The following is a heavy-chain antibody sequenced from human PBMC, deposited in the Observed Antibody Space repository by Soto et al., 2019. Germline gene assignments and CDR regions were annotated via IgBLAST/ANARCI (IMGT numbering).Heavy chain of an antibody. V-gene: IGHV3-7*01. J-gene: IGHJ4*02. CDR2: IKQDGSEK. Sequence: ESGGGLVQPGGSLRLSCAASGFTFSSYWMSWVRQAPGKGLEWVANIKQDGSEKYYVDSVKGRFTISRDNAKNSLYLQMNSLRAEDTAVYYCARSPPPDYDDISYYFDYWGQGTLVTVAS. CDR1: GFTFSSYW. D-gene: IGHD3-3*01. CDR3: ARSPPPDYDDISYYFDY.